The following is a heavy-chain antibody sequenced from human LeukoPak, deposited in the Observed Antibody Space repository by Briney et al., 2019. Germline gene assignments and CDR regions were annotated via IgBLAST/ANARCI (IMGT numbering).Heavy chain of an antibody. CDR3: AKDHPSEYYFHVGPYDWFDP. V-gene: IGHV3-30*18. CDR1: GFTFSSYG. J-gene: IGHJ5*02. Sequence: GGSLRLSCAASGFTFSSYGMHWVRQAPGKGLEWVAVISYDGSNKYYADSVKGRFTISRDNSKNTLYLQMNSLRAEDTAVYYCAKDHPSEYYFHVGPYDWFDPWGQGTLVTVSS. D-gene: IGHD2/OR15-2a*01. CDR2: ISYDGSNK.